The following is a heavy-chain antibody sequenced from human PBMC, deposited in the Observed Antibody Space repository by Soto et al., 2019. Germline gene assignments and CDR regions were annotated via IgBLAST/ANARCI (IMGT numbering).Heavy chain of an antibody. Sequence: GGSLRLSCAASGFTFSSYAMTWVRQAPGKGLEWVSAISGSGGNTYYADSVKGRFTISRDNSDNTLYLQMSSLRAEDTAVYYCAKADRWLQPDYWGQGTLVTVSS. CDR2: ISGSGGNT. J-gene: IGHJ4*02. CDR3: AKADRWLQPDY. V-gene: IGHV3-23*01. D-gene: IGHD5-12*01. CDR1: GFTFSSYA.